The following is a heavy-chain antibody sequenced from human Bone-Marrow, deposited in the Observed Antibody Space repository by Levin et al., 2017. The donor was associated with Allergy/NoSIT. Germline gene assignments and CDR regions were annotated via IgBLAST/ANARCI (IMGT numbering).Heavy chain of an antibody. V-gene: IGHV3-9*01. CDR2: ISWNSDTI. D-gene: IGHD2-2*01. J-gene: IGHJ5*02. CDR3: AKDSHSSSPYTRLDP. Sequence: LSLTCAGSGFMFEDYAMHWVRQTPGKGLEWVSGISWNSDTIAYADSVKGRFTISRDNAKNSLYLEMDSLRPEDTAFYYCAKDSHSSSPYTRLDPRGQGTLVTVSS. CDR1: GFMFEDYA.